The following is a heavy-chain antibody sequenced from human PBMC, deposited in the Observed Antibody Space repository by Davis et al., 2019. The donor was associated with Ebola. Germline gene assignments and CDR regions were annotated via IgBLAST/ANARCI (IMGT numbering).Heavy chain of an antibody. CDR1: GFSVRNYG. D-gene: IGHD3/OR15-3a*01. CDR2: IWADERSK. Sequence: PGGSLRLSCAPSGFSVRNYGMHWVRQAPGKGLEWVALIWADERSKDYVDSVKGRFTISRDNAENRLYLQMHDLRAEDTGIYYCARDLDWQWDVWGQGTTVTVSS. CDR3: ARDLDWQWDV. J-gene: IGHJ6*02. V-gene: IGHV3-33*01.